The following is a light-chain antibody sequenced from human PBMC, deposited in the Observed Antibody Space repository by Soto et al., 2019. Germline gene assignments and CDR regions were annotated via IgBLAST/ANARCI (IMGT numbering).Light chain of an antibody. CDR1: SSDVGGYKY. V-gene: IGLV2-14*01. CDR3: SSYTSSSTVV. J-gene: IGLJ3*02. Sequence: QSVLTQPASVSGSPGQSITISCTGTSSDVGGYKYVSWYQQHPGKAPKLIIYEVSNRPSGVSNRFSGSKSDNTASLTISGLQAEDEADYYCSSYTSSSTVVFGGGTKLTVL. CDR2: EVS.